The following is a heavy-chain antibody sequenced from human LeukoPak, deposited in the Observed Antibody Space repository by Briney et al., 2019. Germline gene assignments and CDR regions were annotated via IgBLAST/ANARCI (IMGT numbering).Heavy chain of an antibody. D-gene: IGHD3-16*01. CDR2: ISGSGDST. CDR1: GFTFSSYA. CDR3: ANSKGETFIYYFDK. Sequence: GGSLRLSSAASGFTFSSYAMSWVRQAPGKGLEWVSAISGSGDSTYYADSVKGRFTISRDNSKNTLYLQMNSLRAEDTAVYYCANSKGETFIYYFDKWGQGTLVTVSS. V-gene: IGHV3-23*01. J-gene: IGHJ4*02.